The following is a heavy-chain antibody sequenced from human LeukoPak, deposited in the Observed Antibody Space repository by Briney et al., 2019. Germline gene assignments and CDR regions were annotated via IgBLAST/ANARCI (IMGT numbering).Heavy chain of an antibody. CDR3: AKDSRMSSSPEIYYFDY. CDR1: GFTVSSNY. J-gene: IGHJ4*02. Sequence: PGGSLRLSCAASGFTVSSNYMSWVRQAPGKGLEWVSVIYSGGSTYYADSVKGRFTISRDNSKNTLYLQMNSLRAEDTAVYYCAKDSRMSSSPEIYYFDYWGQGTLVTVSS. V-gene: IGHV3-66*01. D-gene: IGHD6-13*01. CDR2: IYSGGST.